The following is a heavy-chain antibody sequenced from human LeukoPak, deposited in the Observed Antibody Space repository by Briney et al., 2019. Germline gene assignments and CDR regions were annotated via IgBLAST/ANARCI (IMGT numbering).Heavy chain of an antibody. CDR3: ARVNRDLLGMDV. CDR1: GGSISSYY. Sequence: SETLSLTCTVSGGSISSYYWSWIRQPPGKGLEWIGYIYYSGSTNYNPSLKSRVTISVDTSKNQFSLKLSSVTAADTAVYYCARVNRDLLGMDVWGQGTTVTVSS. CDR2: IYYSGST. D-gene: IGHD1-14*01. V-gene: IGHV4-59*08. J-gene: IGHJ6*02.